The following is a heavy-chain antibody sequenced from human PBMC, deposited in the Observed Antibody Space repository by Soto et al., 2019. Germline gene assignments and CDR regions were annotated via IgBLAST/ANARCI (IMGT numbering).Heavy chain of an antibody. D-gene: IGHD4-17*01. CDR1: GLSFSDYY. V-gene: IGHV3-11*01. Sequence: QVQLVESGGGLVKPGGSLRLSCAASGLSFSDYYMSWIRQAPGKGLEWVSYTSSSGSTIYYADSVKGRFTISRDNAKNSLYPQMNSLRAEDTAVYYCARGQDYGRYFDYWGQGTLVTVSS. CDR2: TSSSGSTI. CDR3: ARGQDYGRYFDY. J-gene: IGHJ4*02.